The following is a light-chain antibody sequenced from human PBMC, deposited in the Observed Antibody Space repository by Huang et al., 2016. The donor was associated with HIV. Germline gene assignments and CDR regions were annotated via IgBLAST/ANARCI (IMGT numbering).Light chain of an antibody. J-gene: IGKJ4*01. CDR3: QQRSNWPLT. V-gene: IGKV3-11*01. Sequence: EIVLTQSPVTLSLSPGGRATLSCRASQSIGTYLAWYQQRPGQAPRLLIYDASNRATGIPARFSGSGSGTDFTLTISSLDPEDFAVYYYQQRSNWPLTFGGGTKVEIK. CDR1: QSIGTY. CDR2: DAS.